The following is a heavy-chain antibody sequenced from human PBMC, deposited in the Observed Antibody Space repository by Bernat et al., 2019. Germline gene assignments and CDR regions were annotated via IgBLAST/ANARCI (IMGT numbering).Heavy chain of an antibody. V-gene: IGHV3-21*01. J-gene: IGHJ4*02. D-gene: IGHD5-24*01. CDR3: ARRREGSRWLQLGGVFDY. CDR1: GFTFSSYS. CDR2: ISSSSSYI. Sequence: EVQLVESGGGLVKPGGSLRLSCAASGFTFSSYSMNWVRQAPGKGLEWVSSISSSSSYIYYADSVKGRFTISRDNAKNSLYLQMNSLRAEDTAVYYCARRREGSRWLQLGGVFDYWGQGTLVTVSS.